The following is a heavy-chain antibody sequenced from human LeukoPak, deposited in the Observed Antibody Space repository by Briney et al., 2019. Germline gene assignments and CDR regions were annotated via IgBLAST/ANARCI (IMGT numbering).Heavy chain of an antibody. J-gene: IGHJ5*02. CDR1: GYTFTSYY. Sequence: ASVKVSCKASGYTFTSYYMHWVRQAPGQGLEWTGIINPSGGSTSYAQKFQGRVTMTRGMSTSTVYMELSSLRSEDTAVYYCARASYKAWFDPWGQGTLVTVSS. V-gene: IGHV1-46*01. D-gene: IGHD2-2*02. CDR3: ARASYKAWFDP. CDR2: INPSGGST.